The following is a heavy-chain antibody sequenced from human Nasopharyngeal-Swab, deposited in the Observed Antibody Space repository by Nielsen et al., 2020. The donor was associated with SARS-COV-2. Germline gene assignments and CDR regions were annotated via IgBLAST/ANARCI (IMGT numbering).Heavy chain of an antibody. Sequence: GESLKISCAASGFIFSDYYMDWVRQAPGKGLEWVARTRNKARSYTTAYAASVKGRFTISRDDSKNSLYLQMSSLTTGDTAVYYCARGSSSAWSGYFYGMDVWGQGTTVTVSS. CDR3: ARGSSSAWSGYFYGMDV. D-gene: IGHD6-13*01. J-gene: IGHJ6*02. V-gene: IGHV3-72*01. CDR1: GFIFSDYY. CDR2: TRNKARSYTT.